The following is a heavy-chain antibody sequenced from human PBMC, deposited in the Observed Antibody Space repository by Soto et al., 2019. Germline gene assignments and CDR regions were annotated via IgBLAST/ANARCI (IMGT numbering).Heavy chain of an antibody. D-gene: IGHD3-10*01. CDR1: GFTFDDYT. V-gene: IGHV3-43*01. J-gene: IGHJ6*02. Sequence: CLRLSCAASGFTFDDYTMHWVRQAPGKGLEWVSLIIWDGGSTYYADSVKGRFTISRDNSKNSLYLQMNSLRTEDTALYYCAKDIAGYGMDVWGQGTTVTVSS. CDR3: AKDIAGYGMDV. CDR2: IIWDGGST.